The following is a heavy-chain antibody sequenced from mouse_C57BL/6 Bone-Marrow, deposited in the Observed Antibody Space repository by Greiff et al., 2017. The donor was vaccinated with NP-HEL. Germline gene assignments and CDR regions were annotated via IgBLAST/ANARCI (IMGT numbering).Heavy chain of an antibody. V-gene: IGHV14-4*01. D-gene: IGHD2-4*01. Sequence: EVKLMESGAELVRPGASVKLSCTASGFNIKDDYMHWVKQRPEQGLEWIGWIDPENGDTEYASKFQGKATITADTSSNTAYLQLSSLTSEDTAVYYCTTKRLDYDEGFAYWGQGTLVTVSA. J-gene: IGHJ3*01. CDR3: TTKRLDYDEGFAY. CDR1: GFNIKDDY. CDR2: IDPENGDT.